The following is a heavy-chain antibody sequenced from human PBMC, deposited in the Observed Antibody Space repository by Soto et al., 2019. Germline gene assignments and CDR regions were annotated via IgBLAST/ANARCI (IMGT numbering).Heavy chain of an antibody. CDR1: GFTFSSYW. CDR3: ARVGIQLYYYYYYYGMDV. V-gene: IGHV3-7*01. J-gene: IGHJ6*02. D-gene: IGHD5-18*01. CDR2: IKQDGSEK. Sequence: GGSLRLSCAASGFTFSSYWMSWVRQAPGKGLEWVANIKQDGSEKYYVDSVKGRFTISRDNAKNSLYLQMNSLRAEDTAVYYCARVGIQLYYYYYYYGMDVWGQGTTVTVSS.